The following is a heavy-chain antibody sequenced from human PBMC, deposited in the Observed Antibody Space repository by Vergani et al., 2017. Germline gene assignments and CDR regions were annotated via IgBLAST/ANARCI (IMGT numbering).Heavy chain of an antibody. V-gene: IGHV3-23*01. CDR3: AREYFSGNSALDY. J-gene: IGHJ4*02. CDR2: ISGSGGST. Sequence: EVQLLESGGGLVQPGGSLRLSCAASGFTFSSYAMSWVRQAPGKGLEWVSVISGSGGSTYCADSVKGRFTISRDNSTSTVYLQMNSLRAGDTAVYYCAREYFSGNSALDYWGQGTLVTVSS. CDR1: GFTFSSYA. D-gene: IGHD3-9*01.